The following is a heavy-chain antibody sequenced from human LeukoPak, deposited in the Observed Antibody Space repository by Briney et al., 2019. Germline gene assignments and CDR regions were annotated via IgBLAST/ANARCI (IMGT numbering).Heavy chain of an antibody. Sequence: KTSETLSLTCTVSGGSINSYYWSWIRQPPGKGLEWIGYIYYSGSTNYNPSLKSRVTISVDTSKNQFSLKLSSVTAADTAVYYCARVLRRSGYEFFDYWGQGTLVTVSS. V-gene: IGHV4-59*01. CDR1: GGSINSYY. D-gene: IGHD5-12*01. CDR2: IYYSGST. CDR3: ARVLRRSGYEFFDY. J-gene: IGHJ4*02.